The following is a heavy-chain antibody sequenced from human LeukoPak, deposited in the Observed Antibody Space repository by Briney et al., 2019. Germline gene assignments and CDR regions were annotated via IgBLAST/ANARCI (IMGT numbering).Heavy chain of an antibody. D-gene: IGHD1-7*01. V-gene: IGHV4-30-2*01. CDR1: GGSISSGGYY. J-gene: IGHJ4*02. CDR2: IYHSGST. CDR3: ARGTTGTTFDY. Sequence: SQTLSLTYTVSGGSISSGGYYWSWIRQPPGKGLEWIGYIYHSGSTYYNPSLKSRVTISVDRSKNQFSLKLSSVTAADTAVYYCARGTTGTTFDYWGQGTLVTVSS.